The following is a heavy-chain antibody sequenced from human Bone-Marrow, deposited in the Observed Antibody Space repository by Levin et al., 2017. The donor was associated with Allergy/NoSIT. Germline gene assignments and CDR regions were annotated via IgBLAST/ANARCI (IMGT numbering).Heavy chain of an antibody. CDR1: GGSISSSNYY. Sequence: PSETLSLTCSVSGGSISSSNYYWGWIRQPPGKGLEWIGIISYAGSTYYKPSLKSRVTIYVDTSRNQFSLNLSSVTAADTAVYYCARHSELLDFYDSLKDPWGQGTLVTVSS. J-gene: IGHJ5*02. CDR2: ISYAGST. CDR3: ARHSELLDFYDSLKDP. V-gene: IGHV4-39*01. D-gene: IGHD3-22*01.